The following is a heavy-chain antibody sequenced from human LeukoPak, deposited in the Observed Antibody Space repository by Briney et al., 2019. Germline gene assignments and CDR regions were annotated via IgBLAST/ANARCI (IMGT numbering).Heavy chain of an antibody. CDR3: AKDPTHFRVWDDYDNTRLNS. Sequence: GGSLRLSCAASGFPFSSYEMNWVRQAPGKGLEWVSYISSSGFTTYYADSVKGRFTISRDNSKNTVYLQMNSLRAEDTAVYYCAKDPTHFRVWDDYDNTRLNSWGQGTLVTVSS. CDR2: ISSSGFTT. CDR1: GFPFSSYE. J-gene: IGHJ4*02. D-gene: IGHD3-22*01. V-gene: IGHV3-48*03.